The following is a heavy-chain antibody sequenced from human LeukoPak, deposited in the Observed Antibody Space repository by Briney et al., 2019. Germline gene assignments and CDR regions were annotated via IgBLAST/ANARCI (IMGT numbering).Heavy chain of an antibody. Sequence: ASAKVSCKVSGYTLTELSMHWVRQAPGKGLEWMGGFDPEDGETIYAQKLQGRVTMTTDTSTSTAYMELRSLRSDDTAVYYCAIKSCWGQGTLVTVSS. CDR1: GYTLTELS. V-gene: IGHV1-24*01. J-gene: IGHJ4*02. CDR2: FDPEDGET. D-gene: IGHD1-26*01. CDR3: AIKSC.